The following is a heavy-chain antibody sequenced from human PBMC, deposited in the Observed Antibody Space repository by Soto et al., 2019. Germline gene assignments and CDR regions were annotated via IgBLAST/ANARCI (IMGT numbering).Heavy chain of an antibody. CDR2: ISVNGRT. CDR3: TKAGGWYYYDSSGPPDASHV. CDR1: GFTFNFYA. J-gene: IGHJ3*01. D-gene: IGHD3-22*01. Sequence: GGSLRLSXAASGFTFNFYAMAWVRQAPGKGLEWVSGISVNGRTNYADSVKGRFTISRDNSKNMVFLQMDTLRAEDTALYYCTKAGGWYYYDSSGPPDASHVWGQGTMVTVSS. V-gene: IGHV3-23*01.